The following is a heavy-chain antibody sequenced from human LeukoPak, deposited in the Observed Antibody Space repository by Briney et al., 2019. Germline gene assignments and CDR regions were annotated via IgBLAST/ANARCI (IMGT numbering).Heavy chain of an antibody. CDR2: FDPEDDET. CDR1: GYTLTELS. Sequence: ASVKVSCKVSGYTLTELSMHWVRQAPGKGLEWMGNFDPEDDETIYAQKFKGRVTMTVDTSTDTAYMELSSLRSEDTAVYYCATASYNYYMDVWGKGTTVTVSS. V-gene: IGHV1-24*01. CDR3: ATASYNYYMDV. J-gene: IGHJ6*03.